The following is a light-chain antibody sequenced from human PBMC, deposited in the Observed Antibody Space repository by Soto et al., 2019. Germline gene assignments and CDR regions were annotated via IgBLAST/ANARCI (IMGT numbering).Light chain of an antibody. J-gene: IGKJ5*01. CDR1: QSISNY. CDR3: QQRSHWIT. CDR2: DAS. V-gene: IGKV3-11*01. Sequence: EIVLTQSPATLSLSPGERATLSCRASQSISNYLAWYQQKPGQAPRLLIYDASNRAAGIPARFSGSGSGTDLTLTISTLEPEDFAVYYCQQRSHWITFGQGTRLEIK.